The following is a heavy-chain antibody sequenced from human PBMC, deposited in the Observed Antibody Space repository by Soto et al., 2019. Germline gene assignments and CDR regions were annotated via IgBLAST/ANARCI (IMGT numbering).Heavy chain of an antibody. Sequence: QVQMQQWGAGLLKPSETLSLTCAVSGASLSGYYRCWIRQPPGKGLGWIGETNDSGSTSYNQSLKRRVTISVDTSKNQFYLKLTSMTAADTAVYYCAKHIGLCSGDVCYRGFGCWGQGTLVTVS. CDR2: TNDSGST. CDR3: AKHIGLCSGDVCYRGFGC. J-gene: IGHJ4*02. D-gene: IGHD2-8*02. V-gene: IGHV4-34*01. CDR1: GASLSGYY.